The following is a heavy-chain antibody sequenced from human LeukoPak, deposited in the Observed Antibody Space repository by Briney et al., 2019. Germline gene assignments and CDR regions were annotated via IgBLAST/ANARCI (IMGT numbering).Heavy chain of an antibody. V-gene: IGHV3-30*02. CDR1: GFSFSDYD. Sequence: GGSLRLSCAASGFSFSDYDMHWVRQAPGKGLEWVTFIRYDGTNTYADSVKGRFTISRDNAKNSLYLHMNSLTVEDTAVYYCSRDPRHSDYWGQGTLVTVSS. CDR3: SRDPRHSDY. J-gene: IGHJ4*02. CDR2: IRYDGTNT.